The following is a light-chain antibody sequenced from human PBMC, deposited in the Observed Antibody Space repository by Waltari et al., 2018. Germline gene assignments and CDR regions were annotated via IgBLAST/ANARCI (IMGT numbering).Light chain of an antibody. CDR2: DTS. Sequence: EIMMTQSPDTLSVSPGERATLSCRASRSVGSNLAWSPMKPGQAPRLLIFDTSTMATGSPGRFSGSGSGTDFTLTISSLQSEDFAIYYCQQYNELFPLTFGQGTKVEVK. CDR3: QQYNELFPLT. CDR1: RSVGSN. J-gene: IGKJ1*01. V-gene: IGKV3-15*01.